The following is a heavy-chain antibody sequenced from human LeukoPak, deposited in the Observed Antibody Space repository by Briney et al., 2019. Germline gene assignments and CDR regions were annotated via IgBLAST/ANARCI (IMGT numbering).Heavy chain of an antibody. V-gene: IGHV1-69*04. D-gene: IGHD5-12*01. CDR3: ARDSGYDIKGGLADY. J-gene: IGHJ4*02. CDR1: GGTFSSYA. CDR2: IIPILGIA. Sequence: ASVKVSCKASGGTFSSYAISWVRQAPGQGLEWMGRIIPILGIAIYAQKFRGRVTITADKSTSTAYMELSSLRSEDTAVYYCARDSGYDIKGGLADYWGQGTLVTVSS.